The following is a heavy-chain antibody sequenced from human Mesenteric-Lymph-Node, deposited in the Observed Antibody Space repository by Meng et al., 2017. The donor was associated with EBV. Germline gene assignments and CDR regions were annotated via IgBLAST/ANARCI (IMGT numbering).Heavy chain of an antibody. V-gene: IGHV3-74*02. CDR3: TRNGDGLAL. Sequence: EVQRVVSGGGLVQPGGSLRLSCAASGFRFSDYSMVWVRQAPGKGLVWVSYISQDGSITSYVDSVKGRFTISRDNAKNTLFLQMNSLGVDDTAMYYCTRNGDGLALWGRGTLVTVSS. CDR2: ISQDGSIT. D-gene: IGHD3-10*01. J-gene: IGHJ2*01. CDR1: GFRFSDYS.